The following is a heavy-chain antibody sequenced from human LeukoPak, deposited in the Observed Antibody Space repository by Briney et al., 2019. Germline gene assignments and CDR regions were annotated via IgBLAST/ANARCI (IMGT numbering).Heavy chain of an antibody. CDR2: INPNSGGT. J-gene: IGHJ4*02. D-gene: IGHD3-3*01. CDR1: GYTFTGYY. CDR3: ARGSSLRFLEWLPRDY. Sequence: GASVKVSCKASGYTFTGYYMHWVRQAPGQGLEWMGWINPNSGGTNYAQKFQGRVTMTRDTSISTAYMELSRLRSDDTAVYYCARGSSLRFLEWLPRDYWGQGTLVTVSS. V-gene: IGHV1-2*02.